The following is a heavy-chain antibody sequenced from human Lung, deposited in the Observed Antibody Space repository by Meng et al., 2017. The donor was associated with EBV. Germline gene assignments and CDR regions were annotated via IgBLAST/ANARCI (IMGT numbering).Heavy chain of an antibody. J-gene: IGHJ4*02. V-gene: IGHV3-23*01. Sequence: VQRLESGGGLGKPGGSLRLSCAASGFTFDNYAMTWVRQAPGKGLEWVSHISGSGGSTYYADSVTGRFTISRDNSKNTVFLQMNSLKAEDTAIYYCAKPHSSSGTYYFDYWGQGILVTVSS. CDR1: GFTFDNYA. CDR2: ISGSGGST. D-gene: IGHD6-19*01. CDR3: AKPHSSSGTYYFDY.